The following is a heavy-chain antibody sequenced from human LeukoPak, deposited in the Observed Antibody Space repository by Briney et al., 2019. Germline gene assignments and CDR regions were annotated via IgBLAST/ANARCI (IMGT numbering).Heavy chain of an antibody. CDR3: AREDGYCSGGNCYSYFDS. CDR2: IKKTGSET. D-gene: IGHD2-15*01. CDR1: KFIFSNYW. J-gene: IGHJ4*02. Sequence: GGSLRLSCAASKFIFSNYWMSWVRQAPGKGLEWVAYIKKTGSETYYVDSVKGRFTITRDNARNSLFLQMNSLRAEDTAVYYCAREDGYCSGGNCYSYFDSWGQGTLVTVAS. V-gene: IGHV3-7*01.